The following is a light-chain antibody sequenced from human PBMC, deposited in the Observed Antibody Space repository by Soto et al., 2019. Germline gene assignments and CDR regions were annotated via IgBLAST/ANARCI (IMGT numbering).Light chain of an antibody. J-gene: IGKJ3*01. Sequence: DIQLTQSPSFLSASVGDRVTITCRASQGITNDLAWYQQKPGKAPKLLIYAASSLQRGVPSTFSGSGFGTEFTLTISSLQPEDFENYFCQQFNSDPFTFGPGTTVDFK. CDR3: QQFNSDPFT. CDR1: QGITND. CDR2: AAS. V-gene: IGKV1-9*01.